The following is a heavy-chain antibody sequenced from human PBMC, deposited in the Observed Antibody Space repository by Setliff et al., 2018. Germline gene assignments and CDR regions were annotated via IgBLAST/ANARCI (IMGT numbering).Heavy chain of an antibody. D-gene: IGHD2-2*01. CDR2: ISGHNGNA. CDR3: RRLVRYCTSTTCQRASGGEF. V-gene: IGHV1-18*04. CDR1: GYTFGDYI. J-gene: IGHJ4*02. Sequence: ASVKVSCKTSGYTFGDYIISWVRQAPGGGLEWVGWISGHNGNAYYAPSLQDRVTLTTDTSTSTAFMEMRSLRPDDTAVYYCRRLVRYCTSTTCQRASGGEFWGQGTLVTVSS.